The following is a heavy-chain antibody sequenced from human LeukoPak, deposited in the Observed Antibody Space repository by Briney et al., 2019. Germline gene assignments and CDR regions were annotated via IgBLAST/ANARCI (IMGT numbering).Heavy chain of an antibody. V-gene: IGHV4-34*01. Sequence: SGTLSLTCAVYGGSFSGYYWSWIRPPPGKGLEWIGGINHSGSTNYNPSLKSRVTISVDTSKNQFSLKLSSVTAADTAVYYCARGPRRTPNCTNGVCSTPYYYYYGMDVWGQGTTVTVSS. CDR2: INHSGST. CDR3: ARGPRRTPNCTNGVCSTPYYYYYGMDV. J-gene: IGHJ6*02. CDR1: GGSFSGYY. D-gene: IGHD2-8*01.